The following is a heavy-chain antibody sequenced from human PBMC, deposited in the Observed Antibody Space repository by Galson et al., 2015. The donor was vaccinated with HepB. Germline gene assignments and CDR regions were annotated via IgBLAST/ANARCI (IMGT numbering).Heavy chain of an antibody. CDR1: GFTFRSYG. D-gene: IGHD5/OR15-5a*01. J-gene: IGHJ4*02. CDR3: ARQYMVYHFFDY. V-gene: IGHV3-33*01. CDR2: IWFDGSEK. Sequence: SLRLSCAASGFTFRSYGMHWVRQAPGKGLEWVAVIWFDGSEKYYADSVKGRFTISRDNSKNTVYLQMNSLRAEDTAVYYRARQYMVYHFFDYWGQGTLVTVSS.